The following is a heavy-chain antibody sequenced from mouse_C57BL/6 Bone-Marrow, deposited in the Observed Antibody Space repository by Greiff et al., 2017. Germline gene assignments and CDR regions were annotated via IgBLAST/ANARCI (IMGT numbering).Heavy chain of an antibody. CDR1: GYTFTSYW. J-gene: IGHJ2*01. CDR3: ARSAMITSCYFDY. V-gene: IGHV1-53*01. CDR2: INPSNGGT. Sequence: VQLQQPGTELVKPGASVKLSCKASGYTFTSYWMHWVKQRPGQGLEWIGNINPSNGGTNYNEKFKSKATLTVDKSSSTAYMQLSSLTSEDSAVYYCARSAMITSCYFDYWGQGTTLTVSS. D-gene: IGHD2-4*01.